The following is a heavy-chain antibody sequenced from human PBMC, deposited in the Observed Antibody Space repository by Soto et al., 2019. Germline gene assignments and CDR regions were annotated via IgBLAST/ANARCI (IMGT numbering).Heavy chain of an antibody. CDR2: IDWDDDK. Sequence: SGHTLVNPTQTLTLPCTFFGFSLSTSAMCVSWIRQPPGKALEWLALIDWDDDKYYSTSLKTRLTISKDTSKNQVVLTMTNMDPVDTATYYCARNPYYYDSSGYYYGAFDIWGQGTMVTVSS. CDR1: GFSLSTSAMC. CDR3: ARNPYYYDSSGYYYGAFDI. V-gene: IGHV2-70*01. D-gene: IGHD3-22*01. J-gene: IGHJ3*02.